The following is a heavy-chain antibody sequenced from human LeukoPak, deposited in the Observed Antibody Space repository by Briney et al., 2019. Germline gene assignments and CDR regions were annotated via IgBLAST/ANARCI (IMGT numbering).Heavy chain of an antibody. J-gene: IGHJ4*02. D-gene: IGHD6-19*01. CDR3: ARAPYSSGWPFDY. V-gene: IGHV3-30-3*01. Sequence: PGGSLRLSCAASGFTFSSYAMHWVRQAPGKGPEWVAVISYDGSNKYYADSVKGRFTISRDNSKNTLYLQMNSLRAEDTAVYYCARAPYSSGWPFDYWGQGTLVTVSS. CDR1: GFTFSSYA. CDR2: ISYDGSNK.